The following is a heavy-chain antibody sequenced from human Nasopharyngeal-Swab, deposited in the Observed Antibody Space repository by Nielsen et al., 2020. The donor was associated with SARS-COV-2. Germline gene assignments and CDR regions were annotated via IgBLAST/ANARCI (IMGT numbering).Heavy chain of an antibody. CDR3: ARERRPKGHYYYGMDV. Sequence: GGSLRLSCAASGFTFSSYEMNWVRQAPGKGLEWVSYISSSGSTIYYADSVKGRFTISRDNAKNSLYLQMNSLRAEDTAVYYCARERRPKGHYYYGMDVGGQGTTVTVSS. J-gene: IGHJ6*02. CDR2: ISSSGSTI. V-gene: IGHV3-48*03. CDR1: GFTFSSYE.